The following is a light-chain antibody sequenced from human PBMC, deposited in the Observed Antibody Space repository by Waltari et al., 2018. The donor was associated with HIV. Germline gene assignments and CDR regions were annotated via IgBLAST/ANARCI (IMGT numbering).Light chain of an antibody. CDR1: SSDVGGYNY. V-gene: IGLV2-14*03. J-gene: IGLJ2*01. CDR3: SSYTSSSTPLVV. CDR2: DVS. Sequence: QSALTQPASVSASPGQSITISCTGTSSDVGGYNYVPWYQQHPGKAPKLMIYDVSNRPSGVSNRFSGSKSGNTASLTISGLQAEDEADYYCSSYTSSSTPLVVFGGGTKLTVL.